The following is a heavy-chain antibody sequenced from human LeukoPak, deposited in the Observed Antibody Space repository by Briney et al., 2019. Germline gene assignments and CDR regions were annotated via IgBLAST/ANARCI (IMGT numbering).Heavy chain of an antibody. Sequence: GGSLRLSCAASGFTFSSYAMSWVRQAPGKGLEWVSAISGSGGSTNYADSVKGRFTISRDNSKNTLYLQMNSLRAEDTAVYYCAKGGSGSYYFDYWGQGTLVTVSS. CDR1: GFTFSSYA. J-gene: IGHJ4*02. V-gene: IGHV3-23*01. D-gene: IGHD1-26*01. CDR2: ISGSGGST. CDR3: AKGGSGSYYFDY.